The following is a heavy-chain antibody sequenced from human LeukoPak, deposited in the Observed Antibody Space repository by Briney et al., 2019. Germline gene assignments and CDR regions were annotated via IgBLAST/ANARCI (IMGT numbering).Heavy chain of an antibody. CDR3: ARDSTPTYYDFWSGSESSAEYFQH. V-gene: IGHV1-69*05. J-gene: IGHJ1*01. D-gene: IGHD3-3*01. CDR2: IIPIFGTA. CDR1: GGTFSSYA. Sequence: ASVKVSCKASGGTFSSYAISWVRQAPGQGLEWMGRIIPIFGTANYAQKFQGRVTITTDESTSTAYMELSSLRSEDTAVYYCARDSTPTYYDFWSGSESSAEYFQHWGQGTLVTVSS.